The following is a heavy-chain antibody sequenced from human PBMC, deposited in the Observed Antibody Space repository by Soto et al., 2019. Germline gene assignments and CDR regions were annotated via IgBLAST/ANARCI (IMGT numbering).Heavy chain of an antibody. CDR2: IYYSGST. D-gene: IGHD4-4*01. Sequence: SETLSLTCTVSGGSISSGGYYWSWIRQHPGKGLEWIGYIYYSGSTYYNPSLKSRVTISVDTSKNQFSLKLSSVTAADTAVYYCARDYSNQDLLYYYYGMAVWGQGTTVTVSS. V-gene: IGHV4-31*03. CDR1: GGSISSGGYY. CDR3: ARDYSNQDLLYYYYGMAV. J-gene: IGHJ6*02.